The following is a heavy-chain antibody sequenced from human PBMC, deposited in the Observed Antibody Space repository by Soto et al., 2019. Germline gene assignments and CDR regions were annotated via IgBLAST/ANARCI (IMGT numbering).Heavy chain of an antibody. CDR2: IYYSGGT. V-gene: IGHV4-59*01. D-gene: IGHD3-9*01. Sequence: SETLSLTCTVSGGSISSYYWSWIRQPPGKGLEWIGYIYYSGGTNYNPSLKSRVTISVDTSKNQFSLKLSSVTAADTAVYYCARDFTGDAIGYWGQGTLVTVS. CDR3: ARDFTGDAIGY. J-gene: IGHJ4*02. CDR1: GGSISSYY.